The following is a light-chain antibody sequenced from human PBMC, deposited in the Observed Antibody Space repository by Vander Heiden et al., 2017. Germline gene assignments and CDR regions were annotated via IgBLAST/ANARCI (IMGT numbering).Light chain of an antibody. J-gene: IGKJ3*01. V-gene: IGKV1-5*03. CDR2: KAS. CDR1: QSISSW. CDR3: QQYNSPFT. Sequence: DIQLTQSPSTLSASVADRVTITCLASQSISSWLAWYQQKPGKAPKLLIYKASSLESGVPSRFSGSGSGTEFTLTISSLQPDDFATYYCQQYNSPFTFGPGTKVDIK.